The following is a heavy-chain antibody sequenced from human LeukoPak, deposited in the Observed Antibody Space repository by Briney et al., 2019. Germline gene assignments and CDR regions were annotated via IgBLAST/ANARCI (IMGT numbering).Heavy chain of an antibody. J-gene: IGHJ4*02. D-gene: IGHD4-17*01. CDR1: GFTFSSYA. CDR2: ISGSGGST. V-gene: IGHV3-23*01. CDR3: AKQTTVTLRGGGIGY. Sequence: GGSLRLSCAASGFTFSSYAMSWVRQAPGKGLEWVSAISGSGGSTYYADSVKGRFTISRDNSKNTLYLQMISLRAEDTAVYYCAKQTTVTLRGGGIGYWGQGTLVTVSS.